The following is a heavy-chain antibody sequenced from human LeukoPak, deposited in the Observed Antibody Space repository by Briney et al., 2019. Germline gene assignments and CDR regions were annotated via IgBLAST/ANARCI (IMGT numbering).Heavy chain of an antibody. CDR3: AASGGPINWFDP. CDR1: GGSFSGYY. V-gene: IGHV4-34*01. Sequence: SETLSLTCAVYGGSFSGYYWGWIRQPPGKGLQWIGEITHNGYTNYNPALKSRVTISIVTSKNEFSLKVSSVTAADMAIYYCAASGGPINWFDPWGQGTLVTVSS. J-gene: IGHJ5*02. CDR2: ITHNGYT. D-gene: IGHD3-10*01.